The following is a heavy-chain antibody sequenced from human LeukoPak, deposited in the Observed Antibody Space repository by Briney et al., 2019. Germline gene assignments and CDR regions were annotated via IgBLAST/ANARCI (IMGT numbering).Heavy chain of an antibody. J-gene: IGHJ4*02. V-gene: IGHV3-30-3*01. Sequence: PGGSLRLSCVASGFTFSTYDMHWVRRAPGKGLERVAGISYDGGNKYYADSVKGRFTISRDNSENTLWLQMNSLRTEDTAVYYCAREYEGQQTGFDNWGQGTLVTVSS. CDR3: AREYEGQQTGFDN. CDR1: GFTFSTYD. CDR2: ISYDGGNK. D-gene: IGHD3-16*01.